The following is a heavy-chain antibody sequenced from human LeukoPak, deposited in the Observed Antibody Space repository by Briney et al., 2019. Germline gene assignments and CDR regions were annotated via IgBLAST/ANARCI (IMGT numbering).Heavy chain of an antibody. Sequence: PGGSLRLSCAASGFTFSSYSMNWVRQAPGKGLEWVSSISRSSNYKYYADSVKGRFTISRDNSKNTLYLQMNSLRPEDTAVYYCARGLAYYYDSSAYFLDYWGQGTLVTVSS. CDR3: ARGLAYYYDSSAYFLDY. V-gene: IGHV3-21*01. CDR2: ISRSSNYK. CDR1: GFTFSSYS. J-gene: IGHJ4*02. D-gene: IGHD3-22*01.